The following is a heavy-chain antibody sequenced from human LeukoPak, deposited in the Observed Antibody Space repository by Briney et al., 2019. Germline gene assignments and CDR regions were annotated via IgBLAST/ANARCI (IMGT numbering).Heavy chain of an antibody. CDR3: ARDGLFPAFDAFDI. Sequence: PGGSLRLSCAASGFTFSNAWMSWVRQAPGKGLEWVANIKQDGSEKYYVDSVKGRFTISRDNAKNSLYLQMNSLRAEDTAVYYCARDGLFPAFDAFDIWGQGTMVTVSS. CDR2: IKQDGSEK. V-gene: IGHV3-7*01. CDR1: GFTFSNAW. D-gene: IGHD2-21*01. J-gene: IGHJ3*02.